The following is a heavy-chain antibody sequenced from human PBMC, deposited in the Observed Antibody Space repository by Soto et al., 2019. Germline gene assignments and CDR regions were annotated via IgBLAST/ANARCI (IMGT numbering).Heavy chain of an antibody. Sequence: ASVKVSCKASGYTFTGYYMHWVRQAPGQGLEWMGWINPNSGGTNYAQKFQGWVTMTRDTSISTAYMELSRLRSDDTAVYYCARGWHYYGSGSYRNNWFDPWGQGTLVTVSS. CDR1: GYTFTGYY. V-gene: IGHV1-2*04. J-gene: IGHJ5*02. CDR3: ARGWHYYGSGSYRNNWFDP. CDR2: INPNSGGT. D-gene: IGHD3-10*01.